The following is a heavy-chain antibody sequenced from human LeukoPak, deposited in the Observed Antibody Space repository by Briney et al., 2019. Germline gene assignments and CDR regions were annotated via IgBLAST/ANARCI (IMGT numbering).Heavy chain of an antibody. D-gene: IGHD3-10*01. CDR1: GFTFSSYG. J-gene: IGHJ4*02. CDR2: IRCDGSNK. V-gene: IGHV3-30*02. CDR3: AKAPLLWFGELLRFDY. Sequence: GGSLRLSCAASGFTFSSYGMHWVRQAPGKGLEWVAFIRCDGSNKYYADSVKGRFTISRDNSKNTLYLQMNSLRAEDTAVYYCAKAPLLWFGELLRFDYWGQGTLVTVSS.